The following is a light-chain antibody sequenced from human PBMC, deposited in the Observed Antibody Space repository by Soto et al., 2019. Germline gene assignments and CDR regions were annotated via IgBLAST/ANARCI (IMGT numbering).Light chain of an antibody. CDR1: QSISSW. CDR3: QQYNSYSPWP. V-gene: IGKV1-5*03. J-gene: IGKJ1*01. Sequence: DIQMTQSPSTLSASVGDRVTITCRASQSISSWLAWYQQNPGKAPKLLSYKASSLESGVPSRFSGSGSGTEFTLTISSLQPDDFATYYCQQYNSYSPWPFGQGTKVEIK. CDR2: KAS.